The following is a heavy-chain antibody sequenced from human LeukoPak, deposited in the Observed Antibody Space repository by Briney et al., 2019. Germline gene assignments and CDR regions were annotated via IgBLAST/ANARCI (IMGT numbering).Heavy chain of an antibody. D-gene: IGHD1-7*01. V-gene: IGHV3-33*01. CDR1: GFTFSSFG. Sequence: GGSLRLSCAASGFTFSSFGMHWVRQAPGKGLEWVAVIWYDASNEYYVDSVKGRFTISRDNSKNTLYLQMNSLRDDDTAVYYCVRGVGVSRFNYLDPWGQGTLVIVSS. CDR2: IWYDASNE. CDR3: VRGVGVSRFNYLDP. J-gene: IGHJ5*02.